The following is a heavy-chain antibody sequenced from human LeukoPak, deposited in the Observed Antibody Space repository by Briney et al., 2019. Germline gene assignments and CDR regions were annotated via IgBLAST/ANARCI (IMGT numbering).Heavy chain of an antibody. J-gene: IGHJ4*02. CDR3: ARSPSSSSVHFFDY. CDR2: TYYRSKWYN. Sequence: SPTLSLTCAISGDSVSSNSAAWNWIRQSPSRGLEWLGRTYYRSKWYNDYAVSVKSRITINPDTSKNQFPLQLNSVTPEDTAVYYCARSPSSSSVHFFDYWGQGTLVTVSS. V-gene: IGHV6-1*01. CDR1: GDSVSSNSAA. D-gene: IGHD6-13*01.